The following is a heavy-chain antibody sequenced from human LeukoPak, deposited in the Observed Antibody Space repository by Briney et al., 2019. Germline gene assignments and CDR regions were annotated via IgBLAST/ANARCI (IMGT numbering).Heavy chain of an antibody. Sequence: PGGSLRLSCAASGFTFSSSAMSWVRQAPGKGLEWVSNISGSGSGGSTYYADSVKGRFTISRDNSKNTLYLQMNSLRAEDTAVYYCARHDSSGAFDIWGQGTMVTVSS. V-gene: IGHV3-23*01. CDR1: GFTFSSSA. D-gene: IGHD3-22*01. CDR3: ARHDSSGAFDI. J-gene: IGHJ3*02. CDR2: ISGSGSGGST.